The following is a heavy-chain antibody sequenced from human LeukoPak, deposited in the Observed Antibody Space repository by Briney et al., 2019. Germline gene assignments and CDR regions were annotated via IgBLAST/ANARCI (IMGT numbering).Heavy chain of an antibody. J-gene: IGHJ4*02. CDR2: ISGSGGST. V-gene: IGHV3-23*01. Sequence: GGSLRLSCAASGFTFSSYAMSWVRQAPGKGLEWVSAISGSGGSTYYADSVKGRFTISRDNSKNMLYLQMNSLRAEDTAVYYCAKAKPWIQLEWYFDYWGQGTLVTVSS. CDR3: AKAKPWIQLEWYFDY. D-gene: IGHD5-18*01. CDR1: GFTFSSYA.